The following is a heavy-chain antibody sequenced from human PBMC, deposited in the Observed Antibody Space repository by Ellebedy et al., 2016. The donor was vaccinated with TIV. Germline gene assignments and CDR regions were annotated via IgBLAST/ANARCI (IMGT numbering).Heavy chain of an antibody. V-gene: IGHV4-39*07. CDR1: GGSISSTSVY. CDR3: ARYSTPQAMLGY. Sequence: SETLSLXXTVSGGSISSTSVYWGWIRQPPGKGLEWIGSIYYSGTTYYNPSLKSRVTISIDTSKDQFSLKLSSVTAADTAVYYCARYSTPQAMLGYWGQGALVTVSS. CDR2: IYYSGTT. J-gene: IGHJ4*02. D-gene: IGHD3-10*02.